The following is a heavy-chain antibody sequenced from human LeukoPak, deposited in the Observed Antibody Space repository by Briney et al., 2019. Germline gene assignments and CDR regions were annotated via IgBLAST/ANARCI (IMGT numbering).Heavy chain of an antibody. J-gene: IGHJ6*03. CDR1: GYTFTSYG. V-gene: IGHV1-18*01. CDR2: ISAYNGNT. Sequence: ASVKVSCKASGYTFTSYGISWVRQAPGQGLEWMGWISAYNGNTNYAQKLQGRVTMTTDTSTSTAYMELSSLRSEDTAVYYCARGDYGGNQGYYYYYMDVWGKGTTVTVSS. D-gene: IGHD4-23*01. CDR3: ARGDYGGNQGYYYYYMDV.